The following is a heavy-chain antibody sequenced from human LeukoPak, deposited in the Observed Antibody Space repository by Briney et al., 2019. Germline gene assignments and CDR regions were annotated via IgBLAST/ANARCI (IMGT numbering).Heavy chain of an antibody. D-gene: IGHD4-17*01. CDR3: ARSYGDTLNYYYGMDV. CDR2: IIPIFGTA. CDR1: GYTFTGYY. Sequence: ASVKVSCKASGYTFTGYYMHWVRQAPGQGLEWMGGIIPIFGTANYAQKFQGRVTITADESTSTAYMELSSLRSEDTAVYYCARSYGDTLNYYYGMDVWGQGTTVTVSS. J-gene: IGHJ6*02. V-gene: IGHV1-69*13.